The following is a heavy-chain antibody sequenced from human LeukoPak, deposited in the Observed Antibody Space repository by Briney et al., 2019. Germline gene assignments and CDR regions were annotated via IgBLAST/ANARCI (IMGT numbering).Heavy chain of an antibody. V-gene: IGHV3-23*01. CDR2: IGASGSST. D-gene: IGHD3-10*01. CDR1: EFLSSSYA. Sequence: PGGSLRLSCAAPEFLSSSYAMNWGRQAPGKGLEWVSGIGASGSSTYYADSLKGRFTISTDNSKTTLCLQMNSLRDEDTGLYYFARCLGSVNDAFDIWGQGTMVTVSS. J-gene: IGHJ3*02. CDR3: ARCLGSVNDAFDI.